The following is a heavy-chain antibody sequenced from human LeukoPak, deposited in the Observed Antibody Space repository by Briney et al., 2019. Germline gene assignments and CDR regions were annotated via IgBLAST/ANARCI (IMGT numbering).Heavy chain of an antibody. CDR3: ARGESSSSLNHFDY. Sequence: PSETLSLTCTVSSGSISSYYWSWIRQPPGKGLEWIGYIYYSGSTNYNPSLKSRVTISVDTSKNQFSLKLTSVTAADTAVYYCARGESSSSLNHFDYWGQGTLVTVSS. CDR1: SGSISSYY. D-gene: IGHD6-13*01. J-gene: IGHJ4*02. V-gene: IGHV4-59*01. CDR2: IYYSGST.